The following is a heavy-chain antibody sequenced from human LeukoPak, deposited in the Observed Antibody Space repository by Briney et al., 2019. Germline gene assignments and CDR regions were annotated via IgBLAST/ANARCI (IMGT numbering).Heavy chain of an antibody. Sequence: GGSLRLSCAASGFTFSSYEMNWVRQAPGKGLEWVSYISSSGSTIYYADSVKGRFTISRDNAENSLYLQMNSLRAEDTAVYYCARADLRFGELGYWGQGTLVTVSS. CDR3: ARADLRFGELGY. CDR2: ISSSGSTI. J-gene: IGHJ4*02. V-gene: IGHV3-48*03. D-gene: IGHD3-10*01. CDR1: GFTFSSYE.